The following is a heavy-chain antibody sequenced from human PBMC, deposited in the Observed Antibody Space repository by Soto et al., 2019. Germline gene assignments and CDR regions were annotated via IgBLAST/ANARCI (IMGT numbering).Heavy chain of an antibody. Sequence: PGGSLRLSCAASGFTFSSYWMHWVRQAPGKGLVWVSRINSGGSSTNYADSVKGRFTISRDNAKNTLYLQMNSLRAEDTAVYYCAIDLTPEMATILWVEITFDYWGQGTLVTVSS. CDR3: AIDLTPEMATILWVEITFDY. V-gene: IGHV3-74*01. CDR2: INSGGSST. J-gene: IGHJ4*02. D-gene: IGHD5-12*01. CDR1: GFTFSSYW.